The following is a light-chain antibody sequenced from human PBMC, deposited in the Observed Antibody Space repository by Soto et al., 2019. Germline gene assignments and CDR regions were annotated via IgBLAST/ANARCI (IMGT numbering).Light chain of an antibody. CDR1: QSISKW. V-gene: IGKV1-12*01. Sequence: DIQLTQSPSSVSASIGDRVTISCRASQSISKWLVWYQQKPGKAPKLLIYAASSLQSGVPSRFSGSGYGTEFTLTISSLQPEDSATYYCQQADSFPLTFGGGTEVAI. CDR2: AAS. CDR3: QQADSFPLT. J-gene: IGKJ4*01.